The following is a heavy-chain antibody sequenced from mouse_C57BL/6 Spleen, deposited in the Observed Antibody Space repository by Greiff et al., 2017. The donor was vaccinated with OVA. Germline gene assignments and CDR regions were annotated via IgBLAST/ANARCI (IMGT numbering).Heavy chain of an antibody. CDR1: GFTFSDYG. CDR2: ISSGSSTI. Sequence: EVKLMESGGGLVKPGGSLKLSCAASGFTFSDYGMHWVRQAPEKGLGWVAYISSGSSTIYYADTVKGRFTISRDNAKNTLFLQMTSLRSEDTAMYYCARAYTVVADYWGQGTSVTVSS. J-gene: IGHJ4*01. D-gene: IGHD1-1*01. CDR3: ARAYTVVADY. V-gene: IGHV5-17*01.